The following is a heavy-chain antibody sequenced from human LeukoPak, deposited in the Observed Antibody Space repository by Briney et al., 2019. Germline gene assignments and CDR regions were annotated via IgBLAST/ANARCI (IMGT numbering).Heavy chain of an antibody. CDR2: IYYSTNT. Sequence: PSETLSLTCSVSGESIKSTSNYWAWVRQPPGKGLEWIGHIYYSTNTYYNSSLKSPVTISEDTSKNQVSLSLRSVTAADTALYFCVRRVAGTFYFDKWGEGSLVSVSS. CDR3: VRRVAGTFYFDK. J-gene: IGHJ4*02. D-gene: IGHD6-19*01. V-gene: IGHV4-39*01. CDR1: GESIKSTSNY.